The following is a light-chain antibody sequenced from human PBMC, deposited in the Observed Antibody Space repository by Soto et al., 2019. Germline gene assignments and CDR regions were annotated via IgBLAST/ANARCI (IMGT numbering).Light chain of an antibody. CDR3: CSYAGSSTWV. CDR1: SSDIGAYNF. CDR2: EGS. V-gene: IGLV2-23*01. Sequence: QSALTQPASVSGSPGQSITISCTGTSSDIGAYNFLSWYQQHPGKAPKLMISEGSERSSGVSNRFSGSKSGNTASLPISGLQAEDEADYYCCSYAGSSTWVFGGGTKVTVL. J-gene: IGLJ3*02.